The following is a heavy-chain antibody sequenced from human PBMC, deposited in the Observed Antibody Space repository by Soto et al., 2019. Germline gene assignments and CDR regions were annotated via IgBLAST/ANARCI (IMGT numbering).Heavy chain of an antibody. J-gene: IGHJ6*02. CDR3: ATSRNPYDGSYENHYYYGIDV. CDR1: GGSFSGYY. V-gene: IGHV4-34*01. CDR2: INHSGST. Sequence: QVQLQQWGAGLLKPSETLSLTCAVYGGSFSGYYWSWIRPPPGKGLEWIGEINHSGSTNYNPSLKGLVPISVDTSKNQFSLRLSSVTAADTAVYYCATSRNPYDGSYENHYYYGIDVWGQGTTVTVSS. D-gene: IGHD1-26*01.